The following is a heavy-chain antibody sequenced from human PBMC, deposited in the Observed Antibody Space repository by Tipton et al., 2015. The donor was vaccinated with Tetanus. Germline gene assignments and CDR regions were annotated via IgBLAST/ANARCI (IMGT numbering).Heavy chain of an antibody. CDR2: IYSGGST. D-gene: IGHD1-26*01. V-gene: IGHV4-39*01. CDR3: ARTRELGDAFDI. CDR1: GGSIRSSSYY. J-gene: IGHJ3*02. Sequence: TLSLTCTVSGGSIRSSSYYWGWIRQPPGKGLEWIGTIYSGGSTYYNPSLKSRVTISVDTSKNQFSLKLSSVTAADTAVYYCARTRELGDAFDIWGQGTMVTVSS.